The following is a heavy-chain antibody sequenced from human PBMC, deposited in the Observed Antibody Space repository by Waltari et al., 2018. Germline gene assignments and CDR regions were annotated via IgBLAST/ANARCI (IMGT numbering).Heavy chain of an antibody. J-gene: IGHJ4*02. CDR1: GGSISSSSYY. D-gene: IGHD2-2*01. CDR3: ARLGGRYCSSTSCYGY. Sequence: QLQLQESGPGLVKPSETLSLTCTVSGGSISSSSYYWGWIRQPPGKGLEWIGSIYYSGSTDYHPSLKSRVTISVDTSKNQFSLKLSSVTAADTAVYYCARLGGRYCSSTSCYGYWGQGTLVTVSS. CDR2: IYYSGST. V-gene: IGHV4-39*01.